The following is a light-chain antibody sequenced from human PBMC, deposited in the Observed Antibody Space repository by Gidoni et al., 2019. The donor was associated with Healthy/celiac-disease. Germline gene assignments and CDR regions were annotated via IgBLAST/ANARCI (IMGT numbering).Light chain of an antibody. CDR2: AAS. CDR3: QQSYSTPQGS. Sequence: DIQMNQSPSSLSASVGDRVTITCRASQSISSYLNWYQQQPGKAPKLLIYAASSLQSGVPSRFSGSGSGTDFTLTISSLQPEYFATYYCQQSYSTPQGSFGQXTKLEIK. J-gene: IGKJ2*04. CDR1: QSISSY. V-gene: IGKV1-39*01.